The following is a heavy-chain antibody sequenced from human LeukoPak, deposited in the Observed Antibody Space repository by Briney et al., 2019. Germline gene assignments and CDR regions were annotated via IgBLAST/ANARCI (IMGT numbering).Heavy chain of an antibody. CDR1: GFTFKSYG. CDR3: ARKVAVAMDLDY. CDR2: IIGAGSST. J-gene: IGHJ4*02. D-gene: IGHD5-18*01. Sequence: GGSLRLSCAASGFTFKSYGMTWVRQVPGKGLEWVSSIIGAGSSTKYADSVSGRFTISRDNSKNTLSLQMTGLRAEDTAVYYCARKVAVAMDLDYWGQGTLVTVSS. V-gene: IGHV3-23*01.